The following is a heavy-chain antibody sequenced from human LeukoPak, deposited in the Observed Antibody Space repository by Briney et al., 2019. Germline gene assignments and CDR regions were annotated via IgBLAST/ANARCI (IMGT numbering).Heavy chain of an antibody. CDR2: INHSGST. D-gene: IGHD2/OR15-2a*01. CDR3: ARQEYGLQVDY. V-gene: IGHV4-34*01. J-gene: IGHJ4*02. Sequence: SETLSLTCAVYGGSFSGYYWSWIRQPPGKGLEWIGEINHSGSTNYNPSLKSRVTISVDTSKNQFSLKLSSVTAADTAVYYCARQEYGLQVDYWGQGTLVTVSS. CDR1: GGSFSGYY.